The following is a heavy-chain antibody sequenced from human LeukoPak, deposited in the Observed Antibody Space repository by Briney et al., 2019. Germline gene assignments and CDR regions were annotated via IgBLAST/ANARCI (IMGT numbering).Heavy chain of an antibody. D-gene: IGHD2-2*01. J-gene: IGHJ6*02. CDR1: GGSISSGGYS. CDR3: ARVPYRICSSTSCYGMDV. Sequence: SETLSLTCAVSGGSISSGGYSWSWIRQPPGKGLEWIVYIYHSGSTYYNPSLKSRVTISVDRSKNQFSLKLSSVTAADTAVYYCARVPYRICSSTSCYGMDVWGQGTTVTVSS. V-gene: IGHV4-30-2*01. CDR2: IYHSGST.